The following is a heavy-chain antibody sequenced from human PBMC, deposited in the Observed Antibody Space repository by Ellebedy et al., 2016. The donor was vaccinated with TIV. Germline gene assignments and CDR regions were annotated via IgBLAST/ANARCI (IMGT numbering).Heavy chain of an antibody. Sequence: GGSLRLSCAASGFTFSSSWMHWVRQAPGKGLVWVSRISTDGGSTNYADSVKGRFTISRDSSRNTVYLQMNNLRADDTAVYYCARRGASGWYWGYFDSWGQGILVTVSS. CDR3: ARRGASGWYWGYFDS. J-gene: IGHJ4*02. CDR2: ISTDGGST. V-gene: IGHV3-74*01. CDR1: GFTFSSSW. D-gene: IGHD6-19*01.